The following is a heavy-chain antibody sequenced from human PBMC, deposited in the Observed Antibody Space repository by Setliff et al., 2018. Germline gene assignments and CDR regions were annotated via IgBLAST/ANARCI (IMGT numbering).Heavy chain of an antibody. CDR2: IHSGGSST. V-gene: IGHV3-23*03. D-gene: IGHD2-2*01. Sequence: GESLKISCAASGFTFSSYAMSWVRQAPGKGLEWVSVIHSGGSSTYYADSVKGRFTISRDNSKNSLYLQMNSLRAEDTATYYCARSENCFSTHCSPYDYWGQGTLVTVSS. J-gene: IGHJ4*02. CDR1: GFTFSSYA. CDR3: ARSENCFSTHCSPYDY.